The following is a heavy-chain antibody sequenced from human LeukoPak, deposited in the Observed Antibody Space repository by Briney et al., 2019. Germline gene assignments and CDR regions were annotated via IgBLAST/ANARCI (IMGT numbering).Heavy chain of an antibody. J-gene: IGHJ3*02. CDR1: GFTFSSYG. Sequence: PGRSLRLSCAASGFTFSSYGMHWVRQAPGKGLEWVAVIWYDGSNKYYADSVKGRFTISRDNAKDSLYLQMNSLRAEDTAVYYCARSEYYYDSSGYLGDAFDIWGQGTMVTVSS. CDR2: IWYDGSNK. CDR3: ARSEYYYDSSGYLGDAFDI. V-gene: IGHV3-33*01. D-gene: IGHD3-22*01.